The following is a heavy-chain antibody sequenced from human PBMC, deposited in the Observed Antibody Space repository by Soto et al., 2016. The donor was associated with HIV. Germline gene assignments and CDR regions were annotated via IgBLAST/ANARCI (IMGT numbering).Heavy chain of an antibody. CDR1: GSNVTSNY. D-gene: IGHD6-19*01. J-gene: IGHJ4*02. V-gene: IGHV3-66*01. CDR2: IYSGGNT. CDR3: ASGIAVTGTDY. Sequence: EVQLVESGGGLVQPGGSLRLSCAVSGSNVTSNYLNWVRQAPGKGLEWVSVIYSGGNTYYADAVKDRFTISRDNSKNTLYLQMNSLRADDTAVYYCASGIAVTGTDYWGQGTLVAVSS.